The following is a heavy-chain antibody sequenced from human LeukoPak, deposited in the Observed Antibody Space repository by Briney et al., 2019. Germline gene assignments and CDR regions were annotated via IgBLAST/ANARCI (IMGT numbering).Heavy chain of an antibody. CDR3: TTQYSSSSFY. J-gene: IGHJ4*02. CDR1: GFSFSNSW. CDR2: IKPDGSEG. V-gene: IGHV3-7*01. D-gene: IGHD6-6*01. Sequence: GGSLRLSCAASGFSFSNSWMTWVRQAPGSGLEWVASIKPDGSEGYYVDSVKGRFTTSRDNAKNSLYLQMNSLRAEDTAVYHCTTQYSSSSFYWGQGTLVTVSS.